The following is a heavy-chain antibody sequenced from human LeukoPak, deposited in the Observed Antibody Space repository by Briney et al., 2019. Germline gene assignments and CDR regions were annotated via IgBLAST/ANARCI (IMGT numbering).Heavy chain of an antibody. CDR3: TKDDSSSWYDYFFDY. CDR1: GFAFSSSS. D-gene: IGHD3-22*01. V-gene: IGHV3-23*01. CDR2: ISGAGGSS. Sequence: GGSLRLSCATSGFAFSSSSMSWVRQAPGKGLKWVSTISGAGGSSWYAESVKGRFTISRDNSMNSVSLQMSSLRVEDTAIYYCTKDDSSSWYDYFFDYWGQGTLVTVSS. J-gene: IGHJ4*02.